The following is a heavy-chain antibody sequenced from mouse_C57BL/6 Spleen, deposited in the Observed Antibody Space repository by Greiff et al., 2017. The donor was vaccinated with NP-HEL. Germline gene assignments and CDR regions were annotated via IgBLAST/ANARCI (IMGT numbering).Heavy chain of an antibody. Sequence: DVMLVESGGGLVQPGGSLSLSCAASGFTFTDYYMSWVRQPPGKALEWLGFIRNKANGYTTEYSASVKGRFTISRDNSQSILYLQMNALRAEDSATYYCARYSTPFDYWGQGTTLTVSS. CDR2: IRNKANGYTT. CDR3: ARYSTPFDY. V-gene: IGHV7-3*01. J-gene: IGHJ2*01. D-gene: IGHD5-1*01. CDR1: GFTFTDYY.